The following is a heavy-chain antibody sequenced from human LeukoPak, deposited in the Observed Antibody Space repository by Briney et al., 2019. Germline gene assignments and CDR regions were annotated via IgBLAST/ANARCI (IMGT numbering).Heavy chain of an antibody. V-gene: IGHV3-48*02. CDR1: GFTFSSYG. J-gene: IGHJ4*02. CDR2: ISSSSSTI. D-gene: IGHD3-10*02. Sequence: GSLRLSCAASGFTFSSYGMNWVRQAPGKGLEWVSYISSSSSTIYYADPVKGRFTISRDNVKNSLYLQMNSLRDEDTAVYYCVRLDSYVDDYWGQGSLVTVSS. CDR3: VRLDSYVDDY.